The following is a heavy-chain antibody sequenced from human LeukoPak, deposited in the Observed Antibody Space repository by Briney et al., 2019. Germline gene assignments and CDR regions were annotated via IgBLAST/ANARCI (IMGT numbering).Heavy chain of an antibody. J-gene: IGHJ5*02. Sequence: PGGSLRLSCAASGFTFSHHGMHWVRQAPGKGLEWVAFIRNDGSNNYYADSVKGRFTISRDNSKNNVYLQMNSLRAEDTAVYYCAKDPPIAAAGIGWFDPWGQGTLVTVSS. CDR2: IRNDGSNN. CDR1: GFTFSHHG. V-gene: IGHV3-30*02. CDR3: AKDPPIAAAGIGWFDP. D-gene: IGHD6-13*01.